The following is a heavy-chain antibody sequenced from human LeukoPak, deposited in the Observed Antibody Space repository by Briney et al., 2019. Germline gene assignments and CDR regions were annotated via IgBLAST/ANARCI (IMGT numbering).Heavy chain of an antibody. CDR1: GFTFSSYA. Sequence: PGGSLRLSCAASGFTFSSYAMHWVRQAPGKGLEWVAVISYDGSNKYYADSVKGRFTISRDNSKNTLYLQMNSPRGEDTAVYYCARDPYDSSGYYQYYYYGMDVWGQGTTVTVSS. CDR3: ARDPYDSSGYYQYYYYGMDV. CDR2: ISYDGSNK. J-gene: IGHJ6*02. D-gene: IGHD3-22*01. V-gene: IGHV3-30*04.